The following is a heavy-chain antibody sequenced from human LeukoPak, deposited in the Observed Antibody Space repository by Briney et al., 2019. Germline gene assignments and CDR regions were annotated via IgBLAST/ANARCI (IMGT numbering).Heavy chain of an antibody. V-gene: IGHV4-59*08. CDR1: GGSISSYY. CDR3: ARTLLPAVKGAFDI. CDR2: IYYTGSS. J-gene: IGHJ3*02. Sequence: SETLSLTCTVSGGSISSYYWSWIRQPPGKGLEWIGYIYYTGSSDYNPSLKSRVTMSVDTSKNQFSLNLNSVTAADTAVYFCARTLLPAVKGAFDIWGQGTMVTVSS. D-gene: IGHD1-26*01.